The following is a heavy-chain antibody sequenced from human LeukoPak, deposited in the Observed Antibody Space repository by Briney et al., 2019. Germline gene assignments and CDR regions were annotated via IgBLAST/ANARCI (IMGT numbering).Heavy chain of an antibody. J-gene: IGHJ5*02. CDR2: TYYRSTWYN. D-gene: IGHD2-2*01. CDR1: GDSVSSNSVA. CDR3: ARRLTQYDCFDP. V-gene: IGHV6-1*01. Sequence: SQTHSLTCAISGDSVSSNSVAWNWIRQSPSRGLEWLGRTYYRSTWYNDYAVSVRGRITVNPDTSKNQFSLHLNSVTPEDTAVYYCARRLTQYDCFDPWGQGILVTVSS.